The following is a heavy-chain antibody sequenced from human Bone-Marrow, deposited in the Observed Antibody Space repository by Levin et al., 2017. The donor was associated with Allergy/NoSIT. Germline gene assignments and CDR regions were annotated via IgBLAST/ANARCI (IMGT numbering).Heavy chain of an antibody. V-gene: IGHV4-59*01. CDR3: ARVFVGVRHAFDV. J-gene: IGHJ3*01. Sequence: SETLSLTCSLSGGTMSSYYWSWIRQAPGEGLEWIGQIDSGGSTHYESSLRSRITMSVDTSKTQISLQVRSVTAADTATYYCARVFVGVRHAFDVWGQGTMVTVSS. CDR2: IDSGGST. CDR1: GGTMSSYY.